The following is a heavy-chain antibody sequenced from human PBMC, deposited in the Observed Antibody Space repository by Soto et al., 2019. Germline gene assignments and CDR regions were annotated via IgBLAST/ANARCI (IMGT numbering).Heavy chain of an antibody. CDR1: GFTFSSYG. V-gene: IGHV3-33*01. J-gene: IGHJ6*03. CDR3: AMTFVPNYYYYMDV. CDR2: IWYDGSNK. Sequence: GGSLRLSCAASGFTFSSYGMHWVRQAPGKGLEWVAVIWYDGSNKYYADSVKGRFTISRDNSKNTLYLQMNSLRAEDTAVYYCAMTFVPNYYYYMDVWGKGTTVTVSS.